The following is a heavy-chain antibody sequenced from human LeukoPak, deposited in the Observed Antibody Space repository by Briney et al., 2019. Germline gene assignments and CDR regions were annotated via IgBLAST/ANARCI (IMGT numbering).Heavy chain of an antibody. Sequence: ASVKVSCKASGYTFTSYGISWVRQAPGQGLEWMGWISAYNGNTNYAQKLQGRVTMTTDTSTSTAYMELRSLRSDDTAVYYCARDAPYGSGSYSQPSFDYWGQGTLVTVSS. V-gene: IGHV1-18*01. CDR1: GYTFTSYG. CDR3: ARDAPYGSGSYSQPSFDY. CDR2: ISAYNGNT. D-gene: IGHD3-10*01. J-gene: IGHJ4*02.